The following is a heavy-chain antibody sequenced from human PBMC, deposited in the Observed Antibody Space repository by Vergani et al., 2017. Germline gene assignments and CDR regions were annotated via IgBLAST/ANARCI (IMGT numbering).Heavy chain of an antibody. D-gene: IGHD5-18*01. Sequence: EVQLLESGGGLVQPGGSLRLSCAASGFTFSSFAMSWIRQAPGKGLEWVSYISSSGSTIYYADSVKGRFTISRDNAKNSLYLQMNSLRAEDTAVYYCARDRTWIQRPFDYWGQGTLVTVSS. CDR2: ISSSGSTI. CDR3: ARDRTWIQRPFDY. J-gene: IGHJ4*02. V-gene: IGHV3-48*04. CDR1: GFTFSSFA.